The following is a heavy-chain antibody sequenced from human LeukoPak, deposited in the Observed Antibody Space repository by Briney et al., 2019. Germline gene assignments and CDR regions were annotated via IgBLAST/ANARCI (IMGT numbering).Heavy chain of an antibody. CDR2: ISGSGGTT. D-gene: IGHD3-22*01. Sequence: PGGSLTLSCAGSGFTFSSYAMSWVRQAPGKGLEWVSAISGSGGTTYYADSVKGRFTISRDNSKNTLYLQMNSLRAEDTAVYYCAKDTSGSYFTGDYWGQGTLVTVSS. CDR1: GFTFSSYA. CDR3: AKDTSGSYFTGDY. J-gene: IGHJ4*02. V-gene: IGHV3-23*01.